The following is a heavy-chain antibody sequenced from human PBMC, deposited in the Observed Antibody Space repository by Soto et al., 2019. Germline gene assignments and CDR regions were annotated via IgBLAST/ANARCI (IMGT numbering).Heavy chain of an antibody. V-gene: IGHV1-46*01. Sequence: QVQLLQSGAEVKKPGASVKVSCKASGYTFTRYHVHWVRQAPGQGLKWMGVINTSRGTAAYAQEFMGRASLTTNTSTDTVYMELNSLASQETAVYYCARDSSYYSGLGSFSTYHFFGMDIWAQGSTVTVP. CDR1: GYTFTRYH. D-gene: IGHD3-10*01. J-gene: IGHJ6*02. CDR3: ARDSSYYSGLGSFSTYHFFGMDI. CDR2: INTSRGTA.